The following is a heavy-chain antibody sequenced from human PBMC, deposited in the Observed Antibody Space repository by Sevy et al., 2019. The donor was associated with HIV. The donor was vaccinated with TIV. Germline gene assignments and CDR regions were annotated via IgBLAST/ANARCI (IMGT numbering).Heavy chain of an antibody. V-gene: IGHV4-39*01. D-gene: IGHD3-3*01. CDR2: IYYSGST. J-gene: IGHJ6*02. Sequence: SETLSLTCTVSGGSISSSSYYLGWIRQPPGKGLEWIGSIYYSGSTYYNPSLKSRVTISVDTSKNQFSLKLSSVTAADTAVYYCARRQGFLEANYYYGMDVWGQGTTVTVSS. CDR3: ARRQGFLEANYYYGMDV. CDR1: GGSISSSSYY.